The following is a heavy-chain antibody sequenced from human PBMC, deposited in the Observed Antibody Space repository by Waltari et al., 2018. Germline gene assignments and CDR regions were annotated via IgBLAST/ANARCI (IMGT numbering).Heavy chain of an antibody. J-gene: IGHJ5*02. D-gene: IGHD4-17*01. V-gene: IGHV4-39*07. CDR3: ARGGDYPRGWFDP. Sequence: QLQLQESGPGLVKPSETLSLTCTVSGGSIRSSSYYWGWIRQPPGKGLEWIGSIYYSGSTYYNPSLKSRVTISVDTSKNQFSLKLSSVTAADTAVYYCARGGDYPRGWFDPWGQGTLVTVSS. CDR2: IYYSGST. CDR1: GGSIRSSSYY.